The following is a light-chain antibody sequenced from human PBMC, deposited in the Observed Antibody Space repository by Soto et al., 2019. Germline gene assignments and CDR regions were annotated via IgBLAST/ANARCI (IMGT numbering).Light chain of an antibody. CDR3: QQYGSSPRT. Sequence: EVVLTQSPGTLSLSPGARATLSCRASQFVSSTYLAWYQQRPGQAPRLLIYGASSRATGIPDRFSGSGSGTDFTLTISRLEPEDVAVYYCQQYGSSPRTFGQGTKVDIK. J-gene: IGKJ1*01. CDR2: GAS. CDR1: QFVSSTY. V-gene: IGKV3-20*01.